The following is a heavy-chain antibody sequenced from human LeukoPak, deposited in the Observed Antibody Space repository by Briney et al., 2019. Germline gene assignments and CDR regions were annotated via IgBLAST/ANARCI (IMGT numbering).Heavy chain of an antibody. CDR2: INHSGST. D-gene: IGHD5-18*01. Sequence: GSLRLSCAASGFTFSSYSMNWVRQPPGKGLEWIGEINHSGSTNYNPSLKSRVTITVDTSKNQFSLKLNSVTAADTAVYYCARVGDTALAPFAWWGQGTLVTVSP. CDR3: ARVGDTALAPFAW. J-gene: IGHJ4*02. V-gene: IGHV4-34*01. CDR1: GFTFSSYS.